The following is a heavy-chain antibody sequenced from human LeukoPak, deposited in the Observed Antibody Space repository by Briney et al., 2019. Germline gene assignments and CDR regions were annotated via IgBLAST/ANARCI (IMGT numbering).Heavy chain of an antibody. V-gene: IGHV1-2*02. D-gene: IGHD1-1*01. Sequence: ASVKVSCKTSGYTFTGYYIHWVRQVPGQGLERMGWINPNSGGTNYAQNFQGTVTMTRDTSTSTAYMELSSLRSDDTAVYYCARRLGTGTTLGYWGQGTLVTVSS. CDR2: INPNSGGT. CDR3: ARRLGTGTTLGY. CDR1: GYTFTGYY. J-gene: IGHJ4*02.